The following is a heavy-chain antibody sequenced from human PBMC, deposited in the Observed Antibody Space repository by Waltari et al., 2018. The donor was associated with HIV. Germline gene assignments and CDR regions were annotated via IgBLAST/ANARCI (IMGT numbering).Heavy chain of an antibody. CDR1: GFTFSSYG. Sequence: QVQLVESGGGVVQPGRSLRLSCAVSGFTFSSYGMHWVRQAPGKGLGWVAVIWYDGSKKDYADSVKGRFTISRDNSKNTLYLQMNSLRDEDTAVYYCARGVHDFYYGMDVWGQGTSVTVSS. CDR2: IWYDGSKK. J-gene: IGHJ6*02. V-gene: IGHV3-33*01. CDR3: ARGVHDFYYGMDV.